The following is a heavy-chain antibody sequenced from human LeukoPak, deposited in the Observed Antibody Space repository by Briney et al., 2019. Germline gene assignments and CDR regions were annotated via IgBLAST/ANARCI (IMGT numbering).Heavy chain of an antibody. D-gene: IGHD6-13*01. CDR2: IRYDGSNK. J-gene: IGHJ3*02. CDR3: AKDSSSWLGDAFDI. V-gene: IGHV3-30*02. Sequence: GGSLRLSCAASGFTFSSYGMHWVRQAPGKGLEWVAFIRYDGSNKYYAGSVKGRFTISRDNSKNTLYLQMNSLRAEDTAVYYCAKDSSSWLGDAFDIWGQGTMVTVSS. CDR1: GFTFSSYG.